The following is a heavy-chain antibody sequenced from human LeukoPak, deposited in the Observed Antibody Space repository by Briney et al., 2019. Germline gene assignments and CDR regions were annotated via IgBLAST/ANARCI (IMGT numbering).Heavy chain of an antibody. CDR3: ARGVVEMATTELWY. Sequence: EASVKVSCKASGYTFTSYDINWVRRATGQGLEWMGLMNPNSGNTGYAQKFQGRVTMTRNTSISTAYMELSSLRSEDTAVYYCARGVVEMATTELWYWGQGTLVTVSS. V-gene: IGHV1-8*01. CDR2: MNPNSGNT. D-gene: IGHD5-24*01. J-gene: IGHJ4*02. CDR1: GYTFTSYD.